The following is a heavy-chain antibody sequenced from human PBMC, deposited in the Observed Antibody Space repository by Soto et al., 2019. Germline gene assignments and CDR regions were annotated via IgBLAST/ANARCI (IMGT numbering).Heavy chain of an antibody. CDR3: ARGEDAFFYYGLDV. V-gene: IGHV4-59*01. CDR2: IYDTGISGYTPST. CDR1: GGSITSSY. J-gene: IGHJ6*02. Sequence: ASETLSLTCTFSGGSITSSYWSWIRRPPGKGLEWIAYIYDTGISGYTPSTSYNPSLKSRVTMSVDTSKSQFSLKLTSVTAADTAVYYCARGEDAFFYYGLDVWGQGITVTVSS.